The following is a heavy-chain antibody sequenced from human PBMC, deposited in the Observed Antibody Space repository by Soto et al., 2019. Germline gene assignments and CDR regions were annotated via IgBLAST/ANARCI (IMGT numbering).Heavy chain of an antibody. Sequence: ITLKESGPTLVKPTQTLTLTCTFSGFSLSTSGVGVGWIRQPPGKALEWLALIYWDDDKRYSPSLKSRLSITKDTYKNQVVLTSTNMDPVDTATYYCAHRISTPYYYYGMDVWGQGTTVTVSS. CDR3: AHRISTPYYYYGMDV. V-gene: IGHV2-5*02. J-gene: IGHJ6*02. CDR2: IYWDDDK. CDR1: GFSLSTSGVG.